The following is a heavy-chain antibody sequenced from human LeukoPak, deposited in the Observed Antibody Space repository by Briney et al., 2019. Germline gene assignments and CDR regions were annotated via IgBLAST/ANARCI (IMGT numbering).Heavy chain of an antibody. CDR2: INHSGST. CDR3: ARGATYYYDSSGYYST. CDR1: GGSISSYY. D-gene: IGHD3-22*01. Sequence: SETLSLTCTVSGGSISSYYWSWIRQPPGKGLEWIGEINHSGSTNYNPSLKSRVTISVDTSKNQFSLKLSSVTAADTAVYYCARGATYYYDSSGYYSTWGQGTLVTVSS. V-gene: IGHV4-34*01. J-gene: IGHJ4*02.